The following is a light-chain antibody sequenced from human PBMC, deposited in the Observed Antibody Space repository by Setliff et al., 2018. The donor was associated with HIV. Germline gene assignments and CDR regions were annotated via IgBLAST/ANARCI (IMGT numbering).Light chain of an antibody. Sequence: QSALTRPASVSGSPGQSITISCTGTSSDVGGYNHVSWYQQHPGKAPKLMIYEVRNRPSGVSSRFSGSKSGNTASLTISGLQADDEAEYYCSSYAITNTLPFGTGTKVTVL. CDR3: SSYAITNTLP. V-gene: IGLV2-14*01. CDR1: SSDVGGYNH. CDR2: EVR. J-gene: IGLJ1*01.